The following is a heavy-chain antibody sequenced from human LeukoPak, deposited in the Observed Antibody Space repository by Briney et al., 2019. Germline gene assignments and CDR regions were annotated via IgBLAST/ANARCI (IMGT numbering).Heavy chain of an antibody. V-gene: IGHV3-48*01. CDR1: GFTFSSYS. D-gene: IGHD2-2*01. J-gene: IGHJ4*02. Sequence: GGSLSLSCAASGFTFSSYSMNWVRQAPGKGLEWVSYISSSSSTIYYADSVKGRFTISRDNAKNSLYLQMNSLRAEDTAVYYCATAIVVVPAATHDDYWGQGTLVTVSS. CDR3: ATAIVVVPAATHDDY. CDR2: ISSSSSTI.